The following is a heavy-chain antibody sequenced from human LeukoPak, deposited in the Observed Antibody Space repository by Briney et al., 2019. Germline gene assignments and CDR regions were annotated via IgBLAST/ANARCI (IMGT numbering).Heavy chain of an antibody. CDR3: ARQDYDFWSGQNWFDP. D-gene: IGHD3-3*01. V-gene: IGHV4-39*01. Sequence: SETLSLTCTVSGGSISSSSYYWGWIRQPPGKGLEWIGSIYYSGSTYYNPSLKSRVTISVDTSKNQFSLKLSSVTAADTAVYYCARQDYDFWSGQNWFDPWGQGTLATVSS. J-gene: IGHJ5*02. CDR1: GGSISSSSYY. CDR2: IYYSGST.